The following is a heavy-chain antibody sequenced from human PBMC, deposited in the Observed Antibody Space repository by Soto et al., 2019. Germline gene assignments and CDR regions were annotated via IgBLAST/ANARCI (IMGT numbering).Heavy chain of an antibody. D-gene: IGHD4-17*01. CDR1: GFTFSSYA. CDR3: ARGRGWGDYEVWYYGMDV. Sequence: QVQLVESGGGVVQPGRSLRLSCAASGFTFSSYAMHWVRQAPGKGLEWVAVITYDGSNKYYADSVKGRFTISRDNSKNTLYLQMNSLRAEDRAVYYCARGRGWGDYEVWYYGMDVWGQGTTVTVSS. J-gene: IGHJ6*02. CDR2: ITYDGSNK. V-gene: IGHV3-30-3*01.